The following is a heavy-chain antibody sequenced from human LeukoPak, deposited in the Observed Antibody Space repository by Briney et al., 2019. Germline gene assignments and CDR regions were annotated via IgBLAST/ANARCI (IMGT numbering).Heavy chain of an antibody. J-gene: IGHJ4*02. CDR2: INTNTGNP. Sequence: GASVKVSCKASGYTFTSYAVNWVRQAPGQGLEWMGWINTNTGNPTYAQGFTGRFVFSLDTSVSTAYLQISSLKAEDTAVYYCARIWYSGYDSGEINDFDYWGQGTLVTVSS. D-gene: IGHD5-12*01. CDR3: ARIWYSGYDSGEINDFDY. CDR1: GYTFTSYA. V-gene: IGHV7-4-1*02.